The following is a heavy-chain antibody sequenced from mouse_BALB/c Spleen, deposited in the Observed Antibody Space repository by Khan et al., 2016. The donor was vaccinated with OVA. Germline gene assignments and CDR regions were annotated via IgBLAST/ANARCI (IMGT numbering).Heavy chain of an antibody. CDR1: GYTFTSYW. CDR2: INPSTDYT. V-gene: IGHV1-7*01. D-gene: IGHD1-1*01. Sequence: QVQLQQSGAELAKPGASVKMSCKASGYTFTSYWMHWVKQRPGQGLEWIGYINPSTDYTEYNEKFKDKATLTADKSSSTAYMQLSSLKSEDSAGYYCANHGSSSAWFTYWGQGTLVAVSA. J-gene: IGHJ3*01. CDR3: ANHGSSSAWFTY.